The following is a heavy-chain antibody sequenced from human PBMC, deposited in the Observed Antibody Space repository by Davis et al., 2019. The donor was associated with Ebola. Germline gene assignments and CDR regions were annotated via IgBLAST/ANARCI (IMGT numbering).Heavy chain of an antibody. Sequence: SLKTSCAASGFSFSCYWMSWVRQAPGKGLEWVANIKQDGSEKYYADSVKGRFIISRDNAKNSLFLQMNSLRADDTALYYCAKDRGQYCFDYWGQGTLVTVSP. CDR1: GFSFSCYW. V-gene: IGHV3-7*03. CDR3: AKDRGQYCFDY. D-gene: IGHD3-10*01. CDR2: IKQDGSEK. J-gene: IGHJ4*02.